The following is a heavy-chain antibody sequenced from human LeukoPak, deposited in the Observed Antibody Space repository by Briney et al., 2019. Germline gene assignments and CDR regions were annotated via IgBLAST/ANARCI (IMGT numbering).Heavy chain of an antibody. CDR2: IYYSGSP. D-gene: IGHD6-13*01. J-gene: IGHJ4*02. V-gene: IGHV4-39*01. CDR3: ARQLVAAGHFDY. CDR1: GGSISSSVNY. Sequence: PSETLSLTCTVSGGSISSSVNYWGRIRQPPGKGLEWIGRIYYSGSPYYNPSLKSRVTISVDTSKNQFSLKLSSVTAADTAVYYCARQLVAAGHFDYWGQGTLVTVSS.